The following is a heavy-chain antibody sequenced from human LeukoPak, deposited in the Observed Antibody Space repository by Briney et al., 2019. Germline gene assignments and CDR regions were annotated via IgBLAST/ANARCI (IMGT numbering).Heavy chain of an antibody. V-gene: IGHV3-48*03. CDR2: ISSSGSTI. CDR3: ARDSSGWSHDAFDI. Sequence: PGGSLRLSCAASGFTFSSYEMNWVRQAPGKGLEWVLYISSSGSTIYYTDSVEGRFTISRDNAKNSLYLQMNSLRAEDTAIYYCARDSSGWSHDAFDIWGQGTMVTVSS. CDR1: GFTFSSYE. D-gene: IGHD6-19*01. J-gene: IGHJ3*02.